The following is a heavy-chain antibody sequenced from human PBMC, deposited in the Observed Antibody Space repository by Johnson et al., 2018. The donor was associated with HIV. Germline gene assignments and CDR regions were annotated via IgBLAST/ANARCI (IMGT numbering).Heavy chain of an antibody. CDR2: IKSKTDGGTT. J-gene: IGHJ3*02. CDR3: ARSQPEEYSSSSDAFDI. Sequence: VQLVESGGGVVRPGGSLRLSCAASGFTFDDYGMSWVRQAPGKGLEWVGRIKSKTDGGTTDYAAPVKGRFTISRDDSKNTLYLQMNSLKTEDTAVYYCARSQPEEYSSSSDAFDIWGQGTMVTVSS. V-gene: IGHV3-15*01. D-gene: IGHD6-6*01. CDR1: GFTFDDYG.